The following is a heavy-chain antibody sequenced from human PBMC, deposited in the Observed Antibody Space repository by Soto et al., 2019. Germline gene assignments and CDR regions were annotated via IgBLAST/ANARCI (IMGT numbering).Heavy chain of an antibody. V-gene: IGHV1-69*01. CDR3: AGAQVQTIVVVTANYGMDV. CDR1: GGTFSSYA. CDR2: IIPIFGTA. J-gene: IGHJ6*02. Sequence: QVQLVQSGAEVKKPGSSVKVSCKASGGTFSSYAISWVRQAPGQGLEWMGGIIPIFGTANYAQKFQGRVTINADESTSTAYMELSSLRSEDTAVYYCAGAQVQTIVVVTANYGMDVWGQGTTVTVSS. D-gene: IGHD2-21*02.